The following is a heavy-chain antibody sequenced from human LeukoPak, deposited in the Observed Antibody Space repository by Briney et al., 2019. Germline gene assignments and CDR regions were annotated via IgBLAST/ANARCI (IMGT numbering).Heavy chain of an antibody. J-gene: IGHJ4*02. Sequence: KPSETLSLTCTVSGGSISSYYWSWIRQPAGKGLEWIGRIYTSGSTNYNPSLKSRVTMSVDTSKNQFSLKLSSVTVADTAVYYCARLARVVVAGGDGFDYWGQGTLVTVSS. V-gene: IGHV4-4*07. D-gene: IGHD2-15*01. CDR2: IYTSGST. CDR1: GGSISSYY. CDR3: ARLARVVVAGGDGFDY.